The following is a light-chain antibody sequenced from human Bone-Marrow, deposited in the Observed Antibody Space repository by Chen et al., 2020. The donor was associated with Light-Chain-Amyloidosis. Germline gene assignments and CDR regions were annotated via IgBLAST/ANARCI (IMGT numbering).Light chain of an antibody. CDR3: QVWDRSSDRPV. CDR1: NIGSTS. CDR2: DDS. Sequence: SYVLTQPSPVSVAPGQTATRACWGNNIGSTSVHWYQQTPGHAPLLVVYDDSDRPSGIPERLSGSNSGNTATLTISRVEAGDEADYYCQVWDRSSDRPVFGGGTNLTVL. J-gene: IGLJ3*02. V-gene: IGLV3-21*02.